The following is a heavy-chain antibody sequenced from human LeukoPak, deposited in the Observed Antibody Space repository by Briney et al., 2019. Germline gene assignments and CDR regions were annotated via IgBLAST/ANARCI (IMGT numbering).Heavy chain of an antibody. V-gene: IGHV3-23*01. J-gene: IGHJ4*02. D-gene: IGHD3-22*01. CDR3: AKRDYSDSNSYSPLFAN. Sequence: GGSLRLSCAASGFTFSNFAMSWVRQAPEKGLECVSGISGNGGRIYYAGSVKGRFTISRDNSKNTLYLQMNSLRADDTAVYYCAKRDYSDSNSYSPLFANWGLGTLVTVSS. CDR1: GFTFSNFA. CDR2: ISGNGGRI.